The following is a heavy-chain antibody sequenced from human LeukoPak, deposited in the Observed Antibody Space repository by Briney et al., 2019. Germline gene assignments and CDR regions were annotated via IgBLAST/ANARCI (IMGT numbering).Heavy chain of an antibody. V-gene: IGHV1-69*05. Sequence: WASVKVSCKASGGTFSSYAISWVRQAPGQGLGWMGGIIPIFGTANYAQKFQGRVTITTDESTSTAYMELSSLRSEDTAVYYCARAPEYYYGSGSYYAFDIWGQGTMVTVSS. CDR1: GGTFSSYA. CDR2: IIPIFGTA. CDR3: ARAPEYYYGSGSYYAFDI. D-gene: IGHD3-10*01. J-gene: IGHJ3*02.